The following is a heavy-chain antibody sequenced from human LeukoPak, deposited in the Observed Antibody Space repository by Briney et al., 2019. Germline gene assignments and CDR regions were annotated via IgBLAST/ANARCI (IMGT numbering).Heavy chain of an antibody. CDR2: IYYSGST. D-gene: IGHD2-2*02. J-gene: IGHJ4*02. Sequence: SETLSLTCTVSGGSISSYYWSWIRQPPGKGLEWIGYIYYSGSTNYNPSLKSRVTISVDTSKNQFSLKLSSVTAADTAVYYCASGPGYCSSTSCYILDYWGQGTLVTVSS. CDR3: ASGPGYCSSTSCYILDY. V-gene: IGHV4-59*01. CDR1: GGSISSYY.